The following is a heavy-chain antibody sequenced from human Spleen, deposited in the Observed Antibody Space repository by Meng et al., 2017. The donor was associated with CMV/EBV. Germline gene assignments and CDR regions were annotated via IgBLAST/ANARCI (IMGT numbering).Heavy chain of an antibody. V-gene: IGHV4-61*01. D-gene: IGHD6-6*01. Sequence: VGSVSSGSYYWGWIRQPPGKGLEWIGYIYYSGSTNYNPSLKSRVTISVDTSKNQFSLKLSSVTAADTAVYYCAREVDDSSSPFCFDYWGQGTLVTVSS. J-gene: IGHJ4*02. CDR3: AREVDDSSSPFCFDY. CDR2: IYYSGST. CDR1: VGSVSSGSYY.